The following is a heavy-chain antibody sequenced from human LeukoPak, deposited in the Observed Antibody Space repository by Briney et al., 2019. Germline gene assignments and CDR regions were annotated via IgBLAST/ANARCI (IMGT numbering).Heavy chain of an antibody. CDR2: INPSGGST. CDR1: GYTFTSYF. V-gene: IGHV1-46*01. D-gene: IGHD3-22*01. CDR3: ARDPYDSSGSYLERYGMDV. J-gene: IGHJ6*04. Sequence: ASVKVSCKASGYTFTSYFMHWVRQAPGQGLEWMGIINPSGGSTSYAQKFQGRVTMTRDTSTSTVYMELSSLRSEDTAVYYCARDPYDSSGSYLERYGMDVWGKGTTVTVSS.